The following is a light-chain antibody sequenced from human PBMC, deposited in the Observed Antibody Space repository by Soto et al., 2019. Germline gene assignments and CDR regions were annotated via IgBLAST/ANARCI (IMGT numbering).Light chain of an antibody. J-gene: IGKJ5*01. V-gene: IGKV3-11*01. CDR2: GAS. CDR1: QTVSNY. CDR3: QQRSNWPLIT. Sequence: EIVLTQSPATLSLSPGDRATLSCRASQTVSNYLAWYQQKPGQAPRLLISGASNRATGIPARFSGSGSGTDFTLTISSLEPADFAVYYCQQRSNWPLITFGQGTRL.